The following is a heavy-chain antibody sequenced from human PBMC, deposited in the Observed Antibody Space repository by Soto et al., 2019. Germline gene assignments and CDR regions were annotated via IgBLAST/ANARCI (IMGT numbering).Heavy chain of an antibody. J-gene: IGHJ5*02. CDR2: INPNSGGT. D-gene: IGHD6-13*01. CDR3: ARGIAAAGNSYWFDP. CDR1: GSTFTGYY. Sequence: ASVKVSCKASGSTFTGYYMHWVRQAPGQGLEWMGWINPNSGGTNYAQKFQGWVTMTRDTSISTAYMELSRLRSDDTAVYYCARGIAAAGNSYWFDPWGQGPLGTVSS. V-gene: IGHV1-2*04.